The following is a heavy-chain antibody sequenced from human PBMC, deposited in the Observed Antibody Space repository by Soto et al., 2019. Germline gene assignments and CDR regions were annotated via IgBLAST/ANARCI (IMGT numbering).Heavy chain of an antibody. CDR2: IKQDGSER. CDR3: VRENYFDY. J-gene: IGHJ4*02. Sequence: EEHLVESGGGLVQPGGSLRLSCAGSGFTFRNYWMGWVRQAPGKRLEWVANIKQDGSERSYADSVKGRFTISRDNAKNSLYLQMSSLGADDTAVYYCVRENYFDYWGQGILVIVSS. CDR1: GFTFRNYW. V-gene: IGHV3-7*01.